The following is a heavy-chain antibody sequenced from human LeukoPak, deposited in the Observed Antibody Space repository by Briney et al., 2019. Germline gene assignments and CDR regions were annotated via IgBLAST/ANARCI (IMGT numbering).Heavy chain of an antibody. V-gene: IGHV3-48*01. CDR1: GFTFSSYS. CDR2: ISSSSTI. J-gene: IGHJ4*02. CDR3: ARRGYCSSTSCYTGDY. Sequence: GGSLRLSCAASGFTFSSYSMNWVRQAPGKGLEWVSYISSSSTIYYADSVKGRFTISRDNAKNSLYLQMNSLRAEDTAVYYCARRGYCSSTSCYTGDYWGQGTLVTVSS. D-gene: IGHD2-2*02.